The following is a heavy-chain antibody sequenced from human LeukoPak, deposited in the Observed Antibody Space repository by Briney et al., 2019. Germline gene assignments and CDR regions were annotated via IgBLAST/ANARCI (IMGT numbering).Heavy chain of an antibody. CDR3: ASQDCGWFDP. Sequence: SQTLSLTCTVSGGSISSGSYYWSWIRQPAGKGLEWIGRIYTSGSTNYNPSLKSRVTISVDTSKNQFSLKLSSVTAADTAVYYCASQDCGWFDPWGQGTPVTVSS. CDR2: IYTSGST. D-gene: IGHD2-21*02. V-gene: IGHV4-61*02. CDR1: GGSISSGSYY. J-gene: IGHJ5*02.